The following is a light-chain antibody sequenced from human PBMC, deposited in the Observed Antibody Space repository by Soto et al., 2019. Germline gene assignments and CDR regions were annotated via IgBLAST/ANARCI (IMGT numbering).Light chain of an antibody. CDR1: QSVSSYY. Sequence: EIVLTQSPGTLSFSPGERATLSCKASQSVSSYYLAWYQQKPGQAPRLLIYAASSRATGIPDRFSGGGSGTDFTLTISRLEPEDFAVYYCQQRSNWPPWTLGQGTKVDIK. J-gene: IGKJ1*01. V-gene: IGKV3D-20*02. CDR2: AAS. CDR3: QQRSNWPPWT.